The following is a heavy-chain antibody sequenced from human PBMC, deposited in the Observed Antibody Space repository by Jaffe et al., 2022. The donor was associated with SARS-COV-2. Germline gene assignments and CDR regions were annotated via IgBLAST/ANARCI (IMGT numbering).Heavy chain of an antibody. CDR3: ARDRDALAVAGNRGGNNWFDP. V-gene: IGHV4-61*02. Sequence: QVQLQESGPGLVKPSQTLSLTCTVSGGSISSGSYYWSWIRQPAGKGLEWIGRIYTSGSTNYNPSLKSRVTISVDTSKNQFSLKLSSVTAADTAVYYCARDRDALAVAGNRGGNNWFDPWGQGTLVTVSS. CDR2: IYTSGST. CDR1: GGSISSGSYY. J-gene: IGHJ5*02. D-gene: IGHD6-19*01.